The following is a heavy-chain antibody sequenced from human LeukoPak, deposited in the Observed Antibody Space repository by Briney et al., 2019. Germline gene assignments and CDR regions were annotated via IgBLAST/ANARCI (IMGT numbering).Heavy chain of an antibody. CDR1: GFTFRSYY. CDR3: AKTAGYDSSGYLN. J-gene: IGHJ4*02. Sequence: PGGSLRLSCAASGFTFRSYYMHWVRQAPGKGLVWVSRINSDGSSTSYADSVKGRFTISRDNSKNTLYLQMNSLRAEDTAVYYCAKTAGYDSSGYLNWGQGTLVTVSS. CDR2: INSDGSST. V-gene: IGHV3-74*01. D-gene: IGHD3-22*01.